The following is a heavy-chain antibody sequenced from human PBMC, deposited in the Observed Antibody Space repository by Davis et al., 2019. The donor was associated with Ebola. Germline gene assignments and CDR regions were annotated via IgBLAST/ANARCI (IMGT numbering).Heavy chain of an antibody. CDR1: GGSISPFY. CDR2: IYHSGST. V-gene: IGHV4-59*01. Sequence: PSETLSLTCTVSGGSISPFYWSWIRQSPGKGLEWIGYIYHSGSTRFNPSLMRRLTFSVDKSNNQVSLDLASVTAADTAVYYCARGGKCIDGVCYPATVLDYWGQGALVTVSS. J-gene: IGHJ4*02. CDR3: ARGGKCIDGVCYPATVLDY. D-gene: IGHD2-8*01.